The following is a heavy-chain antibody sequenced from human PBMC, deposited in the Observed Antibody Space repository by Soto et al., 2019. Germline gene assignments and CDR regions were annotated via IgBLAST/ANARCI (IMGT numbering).Heavy chain of an antibody. Sequence: ASVKVFCKASGYTFTSYYMHWVRQAPGQGLEWMGIINPSGGSTSYAQKFQGRVTMTRDTSTSTVYMELSSLRSEDTAVYYCARDLPDEGSGSYYEGTADYWGQGTLVTVSS. CDR3: ARDLPDEGSGSYYEGTADY. V-gene: IGHV1-46*03. CDR1: GYTFTSYY. D-gene: IGHD3-10*01. J-gene: IGHJ4*02. CDR2: INPSGGST.